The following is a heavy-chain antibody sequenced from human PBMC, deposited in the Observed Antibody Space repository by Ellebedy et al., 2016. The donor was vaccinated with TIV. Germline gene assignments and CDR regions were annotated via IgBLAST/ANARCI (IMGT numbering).Heavy chain of an antibody. CDR1: GYTFTNYY. D-gene: IGHD1-26*01. CDR3: ARVSGSYYKSSSSAYFDY. V-gene: IGHV1-18*04. CDR2: ISAYNGNT. J-gene: IGHJ4*02. Sequence: AASVKVSCKASGYTFTNYYMHWVRHAPGQGLEWRGWISAYNGNTNYAQNLQGRVTMTTDTSTSTAFMDLRSLRSDNTAVYYCARVSGSYYKSSSSAYFDYWGQGTLVTVSS.